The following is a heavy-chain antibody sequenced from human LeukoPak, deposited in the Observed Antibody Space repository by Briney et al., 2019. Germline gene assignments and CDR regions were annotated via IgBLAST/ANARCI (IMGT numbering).Heavy chain of an antibody. J-gene: IGHJ3*02. Sequence: GGSLRLSCAASGFTFSSYAMHWVRQAPVKGLEWVAVISYDGSNKYYADSVKGRFTISRDNSKNTLYLQMNSLRAEDTAVYYCARDRLLWFGEEGAFDIWGQGTMVTVSS. CDR3: ARDRLLWFGEEGAFDI. CDR1: GFTFSSYA. D-gene: IGHD3-10*01. V-gene: IGHV3-30-3*01. CDR2: ISYDGSNK.